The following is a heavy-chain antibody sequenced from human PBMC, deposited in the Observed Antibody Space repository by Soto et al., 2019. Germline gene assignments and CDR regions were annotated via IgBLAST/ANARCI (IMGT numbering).Heavy chain of an antibody. CDR2: IIPILGIA. CDR1: GGTFSSYT. V-gene: IGHV1-69*02. Sequence: QVQLVQSGAEVKKPGSSVKVSCKASGGTFSSYTISWVRQAPGQGLEWMGRIIPILGIANYAQKFQGRVTITADKYTSTAYMELSSLRSEDTAVYYCARGRGDHPLGYWGQGTLVTVSS. J-gene: IGHJ4*02. CDR3: ARGRGDHPLGY. D-gene: IGHD4-17*01.